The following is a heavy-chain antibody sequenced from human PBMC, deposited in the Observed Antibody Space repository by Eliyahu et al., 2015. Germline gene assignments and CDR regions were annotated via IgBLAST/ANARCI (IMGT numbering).Heavy chain of an antibody. CDR3: ARHQPRVKFLWFDP. CDR1: GGSFSGYY. CDR2: IXHSGXT. J-gene: IGHJ5*02. V-gene: IGHV4-34*01. Sequence: QVQLQQWGAGLLKPSETLSLTCAVYGGSFSGYYWSWIRQPPGKGLEWIGEIXHSGXTNYNPSLKSRVTISVDTSKNQFSLKLSSVTAADTAVYYCARHQPRVKFLWFDPWGQGTLVTVSS. D-gene: IGHD2-2*01.